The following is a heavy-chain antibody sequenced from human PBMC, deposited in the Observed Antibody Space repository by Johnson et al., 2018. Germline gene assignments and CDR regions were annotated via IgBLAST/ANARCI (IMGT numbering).Heavy chain of an antibody. J-gene: IGHJ6*03. Sequence: VQLVESGGGLVQPGGSLRLSCAASGFTVSSNYMNWVRQAPGKGLEWIPVMYSGGSTYYADSVKGRFTISRDNSKNTLYLQMNSLRAEDTAVYYCAREEQLVRNYYYMDVWGKGTTVTVSS. CDR1: GFTVSSNY. CDR3: AREEQLVRNYYYMDV. CDR2: MYSGGST. D-gene: IGHD6-6*01. V-gene: IGHV3-66*02.